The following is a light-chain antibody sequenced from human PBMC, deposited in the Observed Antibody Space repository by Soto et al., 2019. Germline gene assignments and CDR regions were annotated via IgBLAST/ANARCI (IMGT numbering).Light chain of an antibody. CDR2: GNI. Sequence: QSALTQPPSVSGAPGQRVTISCTGSSSNIGARYDVHWYQRLPGTAPKLLIYGNINRPSGVPDRFSGSKSGTSASLAITGLQADDEDDYYCQSYDRSLSSPIFGGGTKLTVL. CDR1: SSNIGARYD. V-gene: IGLV1-40*01. CDR3: QSYDRSLSSPI. J-gene: IGLJ2*01.